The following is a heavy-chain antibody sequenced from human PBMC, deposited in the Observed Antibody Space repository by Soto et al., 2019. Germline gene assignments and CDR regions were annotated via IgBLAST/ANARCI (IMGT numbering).Heavy chain of an antibody. V-gene: IGHV4-59*01. CDR3: ARSSDSSGWYPEYFQH. J-gene: IGHJ1*01. CDR2: IYYSGST. Sequence: SETLSLTCTVSGGSISSYYWSWIRQPPGKGLEWIGYIYYSGSTNYNPSLKSRVTISVDTSKNQFSLKLSSVTAADTAVYYCARSSDSSGWYPEYFQHRGQGTLVTVSS. CDR1: GGSISSYY. D-gene: IGHD6-19*01.